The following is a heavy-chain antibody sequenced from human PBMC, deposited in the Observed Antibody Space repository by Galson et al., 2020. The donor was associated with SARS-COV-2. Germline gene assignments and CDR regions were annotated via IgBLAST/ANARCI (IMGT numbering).Heavy chain of an antibody. Sequence: GGSLRLSCAASGFTVSSHFMSWVRQAPGKGLEWVSVTYPGGDTYYADSVKGRFTFSRDNSRNTLYLQMNSLRVEDTAVYHCARSVNLYGGDPFDYWGQGTLVTVSS. CDR2: TYPGGDT. CDR3: ARSVNLYGGDPFDY. CDR1: GFTVSSHF. J-gene: IGHJ4*02. D-gene: IGHD2-21*02. V-gene: IGHV3-53*01.